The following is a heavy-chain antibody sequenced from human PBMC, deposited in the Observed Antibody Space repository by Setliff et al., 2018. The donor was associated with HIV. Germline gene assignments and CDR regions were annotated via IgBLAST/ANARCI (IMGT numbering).Heavy chain of an antibody. D-gene: IGHD6-19*01. J-gene: IGHJ6*03. CDR2: INPTGGST. CDR1: RSTFNSHT. Sequence: GASVKVSCKASRSTFNSHTINWVRQAPGQGLEWMGVINPTGGSTRNTQKFQGRVTITADKSTSTAYMELSSLRSEDTAVYYCARNPEMAALNYFYYYMDVWGKGTTVTVSS. V-gene: IGHV1-69*10. CDR3: ARNPEMAALNYFYYYMDV.